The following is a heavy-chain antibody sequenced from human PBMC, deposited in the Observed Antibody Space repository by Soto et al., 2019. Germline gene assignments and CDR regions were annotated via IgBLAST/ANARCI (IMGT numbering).Heavy chain of an antibody. CDR2: LSWNGVTI. J-gene: IGHJ6*02. CDR3: AASRAYDSSYYSGFPYGMDG. D-gene: IGHD3-22*01. Sequence: EVQLVESGGDLVQPGRSLRLSCAASGFTFDDYAMHWVRQVPGKGLQWVSGLSWNGVTIGYAASVKGRFTISRDNAKKSLYLQMDGLRPYDTGLYYCAASRAYDSSYYSGFPYGMDGWGLGTTVAVSS. CDR1: GFTFDDYA. V-gene: IGHV3-9*01.